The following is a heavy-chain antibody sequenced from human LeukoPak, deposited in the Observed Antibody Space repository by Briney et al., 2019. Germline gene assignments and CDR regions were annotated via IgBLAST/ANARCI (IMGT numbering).Heavy chain of an antibody. D-gene: IGHD3-9*01. J-gene: IGHJ4*02. Sequence: GGSLRLSCAASGLTFSSYWMSWVRQAPGRGLEWVANIKQDGSEKYYVDSVKGRFTISRDNAKNSLYLQMNSLRAEDTAVYYCARVAPTFDFDWLLVFDYWGQGTLVTVSS. CDR3: ARVAPTFDFDWLLVFDY. CDR2: IKQDGSEK. V-gene: IGHV3-7*01. CDR1: GLTFSSYW.